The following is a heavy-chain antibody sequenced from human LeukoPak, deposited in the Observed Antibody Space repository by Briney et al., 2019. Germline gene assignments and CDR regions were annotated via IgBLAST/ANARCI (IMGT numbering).Heavy chain of an antibody. V-gene: IGHV4-39*07. D-gene: IGHD2-2*01. CDR3: ARGGYCSSTSCYSQYSSSSRRGVWFDP. CDR1: GGSISSSSYY. Sequence: SETLSLTCTVSGGSISSSSYYWGWIRQPPGKGLEWIGEINHSGSTNYNPSLKSRVTISVDTSKNQFSLKLSSVTAADTAVYYCARGGYCSSTSCYSQYSSSSRRGVWFDPWGQGTLVTVSS. CDR2: INHSGST. J-gene: IGHJ5*02.